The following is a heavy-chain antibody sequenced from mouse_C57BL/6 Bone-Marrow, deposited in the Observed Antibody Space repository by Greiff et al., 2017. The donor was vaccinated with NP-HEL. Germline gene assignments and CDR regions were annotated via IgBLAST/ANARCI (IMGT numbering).Heavy chain of an antibody. CDR1: GFTFSNYW. Sequence: EVMLVESGGGLVQPGGSMKLSCVASGFTFSNYWMNWVRQSPEKGLEWVAQIRLKSDNYATHYAESVKGRFTISRDDSKSSVYLQMNNLRAEDTGIYYCTGYYYGSSSWFAYWGQGTLVTVSA. D-gene: IGHD1-1*01. V-gene: IGHV6-3*01. J-gene: IGHJ3*01. CDR3: TGYYYGSSSWFAY. CDR2: IRLKSDNYAT.